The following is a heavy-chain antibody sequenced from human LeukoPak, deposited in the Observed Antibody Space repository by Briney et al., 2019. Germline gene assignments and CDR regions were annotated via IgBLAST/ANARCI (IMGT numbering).Heavy chain of an antibody. CDR3: AKDYRDSSGAYYYMDV. CDR2: ISDSGGST. Sequence: PGGSLRLSCAASGFTFSRYAMSWVRQAPGKGLEWVSAISDSGGSTNYADSVKGRSTISRDNSKNTLYLQMNSLRAEDTAIYYCAKDYRDSSGAYYYMDVWGKGTTVTVSS. V-gene: IGHV3-23*01. CDR1: GFTFSRYA. J-gene: IGHJ6*03. D-gene: IGHD3-22*01.